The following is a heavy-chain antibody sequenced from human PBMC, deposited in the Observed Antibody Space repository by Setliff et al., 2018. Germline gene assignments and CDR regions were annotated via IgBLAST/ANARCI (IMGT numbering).Heavy chain of an antibody. D-gene: IGHD3-9*01. CDR2: FDPEDGER. Sequence: ASVKVSCKVSGSTVTESSMHWVRQAPGKGLEWMRGFDPEDGERIYAQHFQGRLTMTEDTSTDTAYMELSSLRSEDTAVYYCATGFLRYDILTGYYQRPHYFEYWGQGTLVTVSS. CDR1: GSTVTESS. J-gene: IGHJ4*02. CDR3: ATGFLRYDILTGYYQRPHYFEY. V-gene: IGHV1-24*01.